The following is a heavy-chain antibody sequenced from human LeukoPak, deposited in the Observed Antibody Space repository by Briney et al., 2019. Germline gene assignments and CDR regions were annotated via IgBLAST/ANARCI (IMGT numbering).Heavy chain of an antibody. D-gene: IGHD3-22*01. V-gene: IGHV3-23*01. Sequence: GGSLRLSCAASGFTFSIYAMSWVRQVPGKGLSWVSSITSTGDSTYYADSVRGRFTISRDNSENTLYLRMNSLRAEDTAIYYCAKDRPNYYGNNGHYYRQNGDYWGQGTLVTVSS. CDR3: AKDRPNYYGNNGHYYRQNGDY. CDR1: GFTFSIYA. CDR2: ITSTGDST. J-gene: IGHJ4*02.